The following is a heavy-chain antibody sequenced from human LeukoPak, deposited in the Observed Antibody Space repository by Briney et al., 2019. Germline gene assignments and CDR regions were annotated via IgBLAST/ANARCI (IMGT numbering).Heavy chain of an antibody. CDR3: ARDRRIAVAGTYYYYGMDV. CDR2: IIPIFGTA. D-gene: IGHD6-19*01. Sequence: SVKVSFKASGGTFSSYAISWVRQAPGQGLEWMGGIIPIFGTANYAQKFQGRVTITADESTSTAYMELSSLRSEDTAVYYCARDRRIAVAGTYYYYGMDVWGQGTTVTVSS. J-gene: IGHJ6*02. CDR1: GGTFSSYA. V-gene: IGHV1-69*13.